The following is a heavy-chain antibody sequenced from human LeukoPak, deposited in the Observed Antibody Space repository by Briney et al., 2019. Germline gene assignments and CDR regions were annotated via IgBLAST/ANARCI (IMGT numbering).Heavy chain of an antibody. CDR1: GFTFNRCW. V-gene: IGHV3-23*01. Sequence: GGSLRLSCVVSGFTFNRCWMNWVRQAPGKGLEWVSSIGFDGGTTYYADSVKGRFTISRDSSKNTVYLQMNSLRAEDTALYYCSKDKFERGSGWVSGYWGQGTLVTVSS. CDR2: IGFDGGTT. D-gene: IGHD6-19*01. J-gene: IGHJ4*02. CDR3: SKDKFERGSGWVSGY.